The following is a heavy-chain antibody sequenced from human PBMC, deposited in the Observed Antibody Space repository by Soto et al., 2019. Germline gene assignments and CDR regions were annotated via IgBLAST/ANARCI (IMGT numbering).Heavy chain of an antibody. CDR3: ARELRAAAGTFWFDP. V-gene: IGHV3-21*01. J-gene: IGHJ5*02. D-gene: IGHD6-13*01. Sequence: PGGSLRLSCAASGFTFSSYSMNWVRQAPGKGLEWVSSISSSSSYIYYADSVKGRFTISRDNAKNSLYLQMNSLRAEDTAVYYCARELRAAAGTFWFDPWGQGTLVTVPQ. CDR2: ISSSSSYI. CDR1: GFTFSSYS.